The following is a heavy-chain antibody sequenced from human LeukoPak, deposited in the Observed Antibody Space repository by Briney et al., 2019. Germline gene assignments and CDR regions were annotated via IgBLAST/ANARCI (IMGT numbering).Heavy chain of an antibody. CDR3: ARVPPSYSSSWYGDYYYYYYMDV. Sequence: SETLSLTCTVSSGSISSYYWSWIRQPPGKGLEWIGYIYYSGSTNYNPSLKSRVTISVDTSKNQFSLKLSSVTAADTAVYYYARVPPSYSSSWYGDYYYYYYMDVWGKGTTVTVSS. CDR1: SGSISSYY. V-gene: IGHV4-59*01. J-gene: IGHJ6*03. D-gene: IGHD6-13*01. CDR2: IYYSGST.